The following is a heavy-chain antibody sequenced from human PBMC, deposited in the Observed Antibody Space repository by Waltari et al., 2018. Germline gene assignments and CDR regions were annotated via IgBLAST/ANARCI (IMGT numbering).Heavy chain of an antibody. CDR1: RTGYY. D-gene: IGHD3-22*01. Sequence: RTGYYWGWIRQPPCKGLEWLWSIYHSESTYYNPSLKSRDTISVDTSKNQFSLKLSSVTAADTAVYYCARQESPYYYDSSWHFDYWGQGTLVTVSS. V-gene: IGHV4-38-2*01. J-gene: IGHJ4*02. CDR3: ARQESPYYYDSSWHFDY. CDR2: IYHSEST.